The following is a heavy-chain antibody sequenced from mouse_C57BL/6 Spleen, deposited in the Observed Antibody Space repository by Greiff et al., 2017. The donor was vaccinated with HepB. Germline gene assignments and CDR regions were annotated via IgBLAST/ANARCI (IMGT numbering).Heavy chain of an antibody. CDR1: GYAFSSYW. D-gene: IGHD2-5*01. CDR3: ARNNYSNYPAWFAY. J-gene: IGHJ3*01. V-gene: IGHV1-80*01. Sequence: QVQLQQSGAELVKPGASVKISCKASGYAFSSYWMNWVKQRPGKGLEWIGQIYPGDGDTNYNGKFKGKATLTADKSSSTAYMQLSSLTSEDSAVYFCARNNYSNYPAWFAYWGQGTLVTVSA. CDR2: IYPGDGDT.